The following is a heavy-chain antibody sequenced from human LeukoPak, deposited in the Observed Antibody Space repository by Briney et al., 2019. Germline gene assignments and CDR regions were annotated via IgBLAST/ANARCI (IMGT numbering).Heavy chain of an antibody. CDR3: ARVGDLPSIYYDFWSGYPPPYFDY. D-gene: IGHD3-3*01. CDR1: GGSISSYY. CDR2: IYYSGST. V-gene: IGHV4-59*01. J-gene: IGHJ4*02. Sequence: PSETLSLTCTVSGGSISSYYWSWIRQPPGKGLEWIGYIYYSGSTNYNPSLKSRVTISVDTSKNQFSLKLSSVTAADTAVYYCARVGDLPSIYYDFWSGYPPPYFDYWGQGTLVTVSS.